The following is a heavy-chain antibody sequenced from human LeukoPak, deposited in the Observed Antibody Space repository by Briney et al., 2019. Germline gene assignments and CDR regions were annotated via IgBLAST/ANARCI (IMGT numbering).Heavy chain of an antibody. CDR1: GFTFDDYA. V-gene: IGHV3-9*01. CDR3: AKDMVRGVHGMDV. D-gene: IGHD3-10*01. CDR2: ISWNSGSI. Sequence: GRSLRLSCAASGFTFDDYAMHWVRQAPGKGLEWVSGISWNSGSIGYADSVKDRFTISRDNAKNSLYLQMNSLRAEDTALYYCAKDMVRGVHGMDVWGQGTTVTVSS. J-gene: IGHJ6*02.